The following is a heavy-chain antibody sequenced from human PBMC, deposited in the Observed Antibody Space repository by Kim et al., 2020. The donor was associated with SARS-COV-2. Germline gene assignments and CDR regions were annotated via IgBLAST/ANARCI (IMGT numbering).Heavy chain of an antibody. V-gene: IGHV3-7*01. CDR2: KEDGTDT. CDR3: ARGDT. J-gene: IGHJ4*02. Sequence: KEDGTDTYDVDSVQGRFTISRDNAKKSLYLQMNGLRAEDTAMYYCARGDTWGQGALVTVSS.